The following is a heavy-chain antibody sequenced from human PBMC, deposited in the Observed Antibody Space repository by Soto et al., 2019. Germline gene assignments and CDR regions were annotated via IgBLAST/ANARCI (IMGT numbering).Heavy chain of an antibody. J-gene: IGHJ6*02. D-gene: IGHD7-27*01. CDR2: ISTYNGNT. Sequence: QVQLLQSGAEVKKPGASVKVSCKASGYRFTTYGITWVRLAPGQGLEWLGGISTYNGNTDYAQNLQDRVTMTTETSTSTAYMEVTSLTSDDTAVYYCARGLGTNDLDVWGQGTTVTVSS. CDR3: ARGLGTNDLDV. CDR1: GYRFTTYG. V-gene: IGHV1-18*04.